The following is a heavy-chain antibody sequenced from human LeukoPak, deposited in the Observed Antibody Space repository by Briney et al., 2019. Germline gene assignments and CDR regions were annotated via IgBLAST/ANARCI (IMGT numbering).Heavy chain of an antibody. CDR1: GGTFSSYA. V-gene: IGHV1-69*01. D-gene: IGHD1-14*01. J-gene: IGHJ4*02. CDR3: ARLISSGTTRGYFGY. Sequence: GASVKVSCKASGGTFSSYAISWVRQAPGQGLEWMGGIIPIFGTANYAQKFQGRVTITADESTSTAYMELSSLRSEDTAVYYCARLISSGTTRGYFGYWGQGTLVTVSS. CDR2: IIPIFGTA.